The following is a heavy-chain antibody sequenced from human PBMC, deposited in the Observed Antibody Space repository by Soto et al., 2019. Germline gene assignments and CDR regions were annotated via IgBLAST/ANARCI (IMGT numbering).Heavy chain of an antibody. D-gene: IGHD2-8*02. CDR1: GGSISGGVYY. CDR2: IYYSGST. J-gene: IGHJ4*02. CDR3: ARGWAGGYDYFDY. Sequence: PSETLSLTCTVSGGSISGGVYYWSWIRHHPGKGLEWIGYIYYSGSTYYNPSLKSRVTISVDTSKNQFSLKLSSVTAADTAVYYCARGWAGGYDYFDYWGQGTLVTVSS. V-gene: IGHV4-31*03.